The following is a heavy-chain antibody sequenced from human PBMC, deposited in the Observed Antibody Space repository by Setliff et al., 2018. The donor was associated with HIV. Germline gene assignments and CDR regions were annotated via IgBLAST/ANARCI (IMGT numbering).Heavy chain of an antibody. J-gene: IGHJ4*02. V-gene: IGHV1-69*02. Sequence: SVKVSCKASEDTFNSYTIHWVRQTPGQGLEWMGRTIPVLSMSNFALKFQGRGSIFADKSTSTAYLGLNGLTSEDTAIYYCATSFGSGVAPFDSWGQGTLVTVSS. CDR3: ATSFGSGVAPFDS. D-gene: IGHD3-10*01. CDR2: TIPVLSMS. CDR1: EDTFNSYT.